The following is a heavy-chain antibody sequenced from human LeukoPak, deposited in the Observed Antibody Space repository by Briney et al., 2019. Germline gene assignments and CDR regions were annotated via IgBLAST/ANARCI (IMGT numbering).Heavy chain of an antibody. Sequence: AAVNVSCKCSGYTFTSYGSSGVRQAPGQGREGMGGISAYNGNTNYAQKLQGRVTITTDTSTSPAYMDLNSLRADDRAGYYCPGEGPWYSNYVPPVIFDSWGKGTLVTVSS. CDR1: GYTFTSYG. CDR2: ISAYNGNT. D-gene: IGHD4-11*01. V-gene: IGHV1-18*01. CDR3: PGEGPWYSNYVPPVIFDS. J-gene: IGHJ4*02.